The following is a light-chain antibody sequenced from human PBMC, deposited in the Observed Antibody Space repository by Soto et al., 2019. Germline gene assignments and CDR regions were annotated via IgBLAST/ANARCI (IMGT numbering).Light chain of an antibody. J-gene: IGKJ3*01. CDR2: AAS. CDR3: QQSYSSPRFT. Sequence: DIQMTQSPSSLSASVGDRVTITCRASQSISSYLNWYQQKPGKAPKLLIYAASSLKRGVPSRFSGCGAGTDFTLAISSLQPEDFATYDCQQSYSSPRFTFGPGTKVDIK. CDR1: QSISSY. V-gene: IGKV1-39*01.